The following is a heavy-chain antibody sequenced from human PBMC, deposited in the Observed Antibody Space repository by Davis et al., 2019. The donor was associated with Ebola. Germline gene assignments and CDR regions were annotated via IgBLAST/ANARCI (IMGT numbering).Heavy chain of an antibody. D-gene: IGHD3-10*01. CDR1: GSSFTTYL. CDR2: IYPRDSDT. CDR3: ARLRSITRLTSFYY. J-gene: IGHJ4*02. Sequence: GGSLRLSCKGSGSSFTTYLIAWARQTPAKGLEWMRLIYPRDSDTSYSPPFEGQVTISVDRSISTAYLQWSSLKASDTALYYCARLRSITRLTSFYYWGQGTLVTVSS. V-gene: IGHV5-51*01.